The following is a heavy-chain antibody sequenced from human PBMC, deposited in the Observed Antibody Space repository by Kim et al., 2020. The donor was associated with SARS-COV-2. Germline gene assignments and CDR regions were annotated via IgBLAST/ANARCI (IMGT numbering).Heavy chain of an antibody. CDR1: GGSISSSSYY. D-gene: IGHD6-19*01. Sequence: SETLSLTCTVSGGSISSSSYYWGWIRQPPGKGLEWIGSIYYSGSTYYNPSLKSRVTISVDTSKNQFSLKLSSVTAADTAVYYCARALAVAGHYYYYYGMDVWGQGTTVTVSS. CDR2: IYYSGST. J-gene: IGHJ6*02. CDR3: ARALAVAGHYYYYYGMDV. V-gene: IGHV4-39*07.